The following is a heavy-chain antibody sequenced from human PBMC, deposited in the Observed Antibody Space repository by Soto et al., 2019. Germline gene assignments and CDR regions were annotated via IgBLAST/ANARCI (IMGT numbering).Heavy chain of an antibody. CDR3: ARNRGRVQRDSYGMDV. CDR2: SNHSGRT. J-gene: IGHJ6*02. CDR1: GGSFSGYY. V-gene: IGHV4-34*01. Sequence: QVQLQQWGAGLLKPSETLSLTCAVYGGSFSGYYWSWIRQPPGKGLEWIGESNHSGRTNYNPSLKSLVTISVDTSKNPVSLKLSSVTAADTAAYYCARNRGRVQRDSYGMDVWGQGTTVTVSS. D-gene: IGHD1-1*01.